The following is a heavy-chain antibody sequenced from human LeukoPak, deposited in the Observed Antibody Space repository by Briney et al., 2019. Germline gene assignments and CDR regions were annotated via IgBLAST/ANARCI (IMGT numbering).Heavy chain of an antibody. CDR3: TRQGMVVAASIDAFDL. CDR1: GFTFSGSA. D-gene: IGHD2-15*01. V-gene: IGHV3-73*01. CDR2: IRSKANSYAT. J-gene: IGHJ3*01. Sequence: GGSLRLSCAASGFTFSGSAMHWVRQASGKGLEWVGRIRSKANSYATAYAASVKGRFTISRDDSKNTAYLQMNSLKTEDTAVYYCTRQGMVVAASIDAFDLWGQGTMVTVSS.